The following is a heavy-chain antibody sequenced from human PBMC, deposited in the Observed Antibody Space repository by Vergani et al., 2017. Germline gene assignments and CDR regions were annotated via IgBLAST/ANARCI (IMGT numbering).Heavy chain of an antibody. D-gene: IGHD6-6*01. Sequence: EVQLLESGGGLVQPGGSLRLSCAASGFTFSSYAMSWVRQAPGKGLEWVSAISGSGGSTYYADSVKGRFTISRDNSKNSLYLQMNSLRTEDTALYYCAKDKYSSSSAVFDYWGQGTLVTVSS. CDR3: AKDKYSSSSAVFDY. J-gene: IGHJ4*02. V-gene: IGHV3-23*01. CDR2: ISGSGGST. CDR1: GFTFSSYA.